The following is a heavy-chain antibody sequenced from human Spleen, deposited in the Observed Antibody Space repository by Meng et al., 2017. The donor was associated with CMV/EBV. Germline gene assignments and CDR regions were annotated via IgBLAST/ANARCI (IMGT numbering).Heavy chain of an antibody. CDR2: INHSGST. CDR1: GGSFSGYY. J-gene: IGHJ5*02. D-gene: IGHD1-26*01. V-gene: IGHV4-34*01. CDR3: ARVSGSYFRWFDP. Sequence: SETLSLTCAVYGGSFSGYYWSWIRQPPGKGLEWIGEINHSGSTNYNPSLKSRVTISVDTSKNQFSLKLSSVTAADTAVYYCARVSGSYFRWFDPWGQGTLVTVSS.